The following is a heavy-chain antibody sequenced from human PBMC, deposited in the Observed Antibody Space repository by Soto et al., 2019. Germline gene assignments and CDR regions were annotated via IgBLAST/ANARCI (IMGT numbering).Heavy chain of an antibody. J-gene: IGHJ4*02. CDR2: IYYSGST. CDR1: SGSISSSYY. CDR3: AGTTVTTQFDY. D-gene: IGHD4-17*01. V-gene: IGHV4-59*08. Sequence: SETLSLTCAVSSGSISSSYYWSWIRQPPGKGLEWIGYIYYSGSTNYNPSLKSRVTISVDTSKNQFSLKLSSVTAADTAVYYCAGTTVTTQFDYWGRGTLVTVSS.